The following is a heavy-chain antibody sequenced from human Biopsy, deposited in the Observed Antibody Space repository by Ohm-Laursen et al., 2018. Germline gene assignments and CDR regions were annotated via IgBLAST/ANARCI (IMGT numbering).Heavy chain of an antibody. D-gene: IGHD1-26*01. CDR1: GYTFITYY. CDR2: INPSGGST. CDR3: AKGGHKAWLDS. Sequence: ASVKVSCKAFGYTFITYYVNWVRQAPGQGLEWMGKINPSGGSTSYAQKFQGRVTMTRDTSTSTVYMELISLRSDDTAVYYCAKGGHKAWLDSWGQGALVTVSS. V-gene: IGHV1-46*01. J-gene: IGHJ5*01.